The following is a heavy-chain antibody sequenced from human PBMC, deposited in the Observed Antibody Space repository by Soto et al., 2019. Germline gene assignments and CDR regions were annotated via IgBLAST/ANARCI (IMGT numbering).Heavy chain of an antibody. J-gene: IGHJ5*02. CDR2: IYYSGST. CDR3: ASPKIAFYNWFDP. Sequence: PSDTLSRTFTFSARANRICTYPWCWSHHPPGKGLEWIGSIYYSGSTYYNPSLKSRVTISVDTSKNQFSLKLSSVTAADTAVYYCASPKIAFYNWFDPWGQGTLVTVSS. V-gene: IGHV4-39*01. CDR1: ARANRICTYP. D-gene: IGHD3-3*02.